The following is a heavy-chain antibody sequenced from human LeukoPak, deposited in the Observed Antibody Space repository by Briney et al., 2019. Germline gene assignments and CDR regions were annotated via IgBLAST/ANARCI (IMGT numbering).Heavy chain of an antibody. D-gene: IGHD6-13*01. V-gene: IGHV1-46*01. J-gene: IGHJ1*01. Sequence: WASVKVSCKASGYTFTSYDMHWVRQAPGQGLEWMGIINPSGGSTSYAQIFQGRVTMTRDTSTSTVYTGLSSLRSEDTAVYYCARGGSSWYRGSFQHWGQGTLVTVSS. CDR2: INPSGGST. CDR1: GYTFTSYD. CDR3: ARGGSSWYRGSFQH.